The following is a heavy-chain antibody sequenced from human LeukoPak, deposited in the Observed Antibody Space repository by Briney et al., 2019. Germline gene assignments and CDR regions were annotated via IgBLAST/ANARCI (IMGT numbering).Heavy chain of an antibody. V-gene: IGHV3-11*01. CDR1: GFSFKDYY. J-gene: IGHJ4*02. CDR3: ARGPRILAAGSYFFDY. CDR2: INVNGGAM. D-gene: IGHD6-13*01. Sequence: GGSLRLSCAASGFSFKDYYYSSIRQAPGKGLEWASFINVNGGAMYYADFVKGRFTISRQNAQNSVYLEMNSLRDEDTAVYYCARGPRILAAGSYFFDYWGQGTLVTVSS.